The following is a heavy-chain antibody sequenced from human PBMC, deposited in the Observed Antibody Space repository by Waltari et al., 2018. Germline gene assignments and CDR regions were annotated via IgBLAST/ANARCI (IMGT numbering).Heavy chain of an antibody. CDR2: ISPIVGAA. V-gene: IGHV1-69*05. D-gene: IGHD5-12*01. CDR3: VMQKSGYDSSRIHY. Sequence: QVQLVQSGAEVKKPGSSVKVSCKASGGTFSSYAISWVRQAPGQGLEWMGGISPIVGAANYARKCQGSVRSTTDESTSTAYMGRSSLRSEDTAVYYCVMQKSGYDSSRIHYWGQGTLVTVSS. J-gene: IGHJ4*02. CDR1: GGTFSSYA.